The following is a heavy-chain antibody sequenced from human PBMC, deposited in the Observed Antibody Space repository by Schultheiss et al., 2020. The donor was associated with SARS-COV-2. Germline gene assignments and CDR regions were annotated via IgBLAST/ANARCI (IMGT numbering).Heavy chain of an antibody. CDR3: ARVLPEENWFDP. CDR1: GGSFSGYY. Sequence: SETLSLTCAVYGGSFSGYYWTWIRQPPGKGLEWIGEINHSGSANYNPSLKSRVTISVDTSKNQFSLKLSSVTAADTAVYYCARVLPEENWFDPWGQGTLVTVSS. CDR2: INHSGSA. D-gene: IGHD3-10*01. J-gene: IGHJ5*02. V-gene: IGHV4-34*01.